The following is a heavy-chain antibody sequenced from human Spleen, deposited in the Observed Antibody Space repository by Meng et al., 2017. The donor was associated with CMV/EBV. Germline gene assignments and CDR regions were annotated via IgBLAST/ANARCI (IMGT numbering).Heavy chain of an antibody. D-gene: IGHD4-11*01. CDR2: IIPILDIA. J-gene: IGHJ6*02. CDR3: ARIFMTTVIAEYNYYYGMDV. CDR1: SYA. V-gene: IGHV1-69*10. Sequence: SYAIIWVRQDPGQGLEWMGGIIPILDIANYAQKFQGRVTITADKSTSTAYMELSSLRSEDTAVYYCARIFMTTVIAEYNYYYGMDVWGQGTTVTVSS.